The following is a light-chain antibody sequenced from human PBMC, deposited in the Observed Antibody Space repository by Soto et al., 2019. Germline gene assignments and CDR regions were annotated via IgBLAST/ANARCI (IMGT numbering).Light chain of an antibody. Sequence: DIQMTQSPSTLSASVGDRVTLTCRASQSISTWLAWYQQKPGKAPKLLIYAASSLQSGVPSRFSGSGSGTDFTLTISSLQPEDSAVYFCQQLKNYPITFGQGTRLEIK. J-gene: IGKJ5*01. CDR1: QSISTW. V-gene: IGKV1-5*01. CDR3: QQLKNYPIT. CDR2: AAS.